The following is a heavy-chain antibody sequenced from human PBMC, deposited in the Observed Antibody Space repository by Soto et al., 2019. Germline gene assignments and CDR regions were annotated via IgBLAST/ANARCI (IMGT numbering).Heavy chain of an antibody. J-gene: IGHJ4*02. D-gene: IGHD5-18*01. CDR2: IWYDGSNK. CDR3: AGARRSAAMLKVDS. Sequence: GGSLRLSCAASGFTFSSYGMHWVRQAPGKGLEWVAVIWYDGSNKYYADSVKGRFTISRDNSKNTLYLQMNSLRAEDTAVYYCAGARRSAAMLKVDSWGQGTLVTVSS. V-gene: IGHV3-33*01. CDR1: GFTFSSYG.